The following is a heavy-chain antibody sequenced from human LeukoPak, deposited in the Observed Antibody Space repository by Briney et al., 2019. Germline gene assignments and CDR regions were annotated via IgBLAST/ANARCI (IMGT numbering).Heavy chain of an antibody. CDR2: IYYSGST. CDR3: ARDGYNHSLDY. Sequence: SETLSLTCTVSGGSISSGGYYWSWISQHPGKGLEWIGYIYYSGSTYYNPSLKSRVTISVDTSKNQFSLKLSSVTAVDTAVYYCARDGYNHSLDYWGQGTLVTVSS. D-gene: IGHD5-24*01. CDR1: GGSISSGGYY. J-gene: IGHJ4*02. V-gene: IGHV4-31*03.